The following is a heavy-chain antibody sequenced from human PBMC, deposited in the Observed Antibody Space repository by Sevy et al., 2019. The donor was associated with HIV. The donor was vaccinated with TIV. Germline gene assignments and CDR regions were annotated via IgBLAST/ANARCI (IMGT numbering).Heavy chain of an antibody. CDR3: VRGGYGSGGSCDSVAFDI. V-gene: IGHV3-72*01. CDR1: GFTFSDNN. CDR2: SRNKAISYST. J-gene: IGHJ3*02. D-gene: IGHD2-15*01. Sequence: GGSLRLSCVASGFTFSDNNMDWVRQAPGKGLEWVGRSRNKAISYSTEYAASVKGRFTISRDDSTKSLYLQMNSLKTEETAVYYCVRGGYGSGGSCDSVAFDIWGQGTMVTVSS.